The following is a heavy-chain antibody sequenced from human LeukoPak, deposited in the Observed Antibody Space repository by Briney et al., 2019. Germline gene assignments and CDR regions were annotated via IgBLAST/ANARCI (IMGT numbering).Heavy chain of an antibody. V-gene: IGHV1-8*03. Sequence: GASVKVSCKASGYTFTSYDINWVRQATGQGLEWMGWMNPNRGNTGYTHKFQGRVTITRNTSLSTDYRELGSLRSEDTAVYYCARVRGLWSGQVFDYWGQGTLVTVSS. D-gene: IGHD3-3*01. CDR3: ARVRGLWSGQVFDY. CDR2: MNPNRGNT. CDR1: GYTFTSYD. J-gene: IGHJ4*02.